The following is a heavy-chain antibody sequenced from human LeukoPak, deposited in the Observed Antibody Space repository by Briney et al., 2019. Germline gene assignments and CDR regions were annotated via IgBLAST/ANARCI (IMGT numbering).Heavy chain of an antibody. CDR2: ISSSGSTI. CDR1: GFTISDYY. D-gene: IGHD1-26*01. Sequence: GGSLKLSCAASGFTISDYYMSWIRQAPGKGLEWVSYISSSGSTIYYADSVKGRFTISRDNAKNSLYLQMNSLRAEDTAVYYCAREVGATVGYYYYGMDVWGQGTTVTVSS. V-gene: IGHV3-11*01. J-gene: IGHJ6*02. CDR3: AREVGATVGYYYYGMDV.